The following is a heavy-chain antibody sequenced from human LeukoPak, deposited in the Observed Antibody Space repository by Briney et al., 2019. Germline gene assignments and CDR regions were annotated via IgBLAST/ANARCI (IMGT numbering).Heavy chain of an antibody. Sequence: PSQTLSLTCTVSGGSISSGDYYWSWIRQPPGKGLEWIGYIYYSGSTYYNPSLKSRVTISVDTSKNQFSLKLSSVTAADTAVYYCAREAIVVVPAATERWFDPWGQGTLVTVSS. CDR3: AREAIVVVPAATERWFDP. V-gene: IGHV4-30-4*01. CDR1: GGSISSGDYY. CDR2: IYYSGST. J-gene: IGHJ5*02. D-gene: IGHD2-2*01.